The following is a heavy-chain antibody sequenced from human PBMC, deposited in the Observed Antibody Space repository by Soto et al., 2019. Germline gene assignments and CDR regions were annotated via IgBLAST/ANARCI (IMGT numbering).Heavy chain of an antibody. J-gene: IGHJ3*02. V-gene: IGHV1-3*04. CDR1: GYTFTNHA. CDR3: ARAGGRWQEPGRGAFDI. CDR2: VDTGNGNT. Sequence: ASVKVSCKPSGYTFTNHAIHWVRQAPGQSLEWMGWVDTGNGNTKYSQKFQGRVTITADESTSTAYMELSSLRSEDTAVYYCARAGGRWQEPGRGAFDIWGQGTMVPVS. D-gene: IGHD3-16*01.